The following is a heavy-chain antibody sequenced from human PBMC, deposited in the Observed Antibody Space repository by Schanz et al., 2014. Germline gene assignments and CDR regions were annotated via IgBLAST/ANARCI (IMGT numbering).Heavy chain of an antibody. J-gene: IGHJ6*02. D-gene: IGHD2-15*01. CDR3: AKGMGYCSGGTCYDYYYYGLDV. CDR1: GFTFSSYA. V-gene: IGHV3-30*02. Sequence: VQLVESGGGFVQPGGSLRLSCAAYGFTFSSYAMSWVRQAPGKGLEWVAFIWYDGSNKYYADSVKGRFTISRDNSKNTLYLQMNSLRAEDTAVFYCAKGMGYCSGGTCYDYYYYGLDVWGQGTTGTVSS. CDR2: IWYDGSNK.